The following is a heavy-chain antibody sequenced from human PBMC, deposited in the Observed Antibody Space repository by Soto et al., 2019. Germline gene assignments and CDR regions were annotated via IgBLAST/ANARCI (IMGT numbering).Heavy chain of an antibody. V-gene: IGHV3-30-3*01. CDR1: GFTFSSYA. J-gene: IGHJ4*02. D-gene: IGHD5-12*01. CDR2: ISYDGSNK. CDR3: ARDLDRRDGSSIHFDY. Sequence: GGSLRLSCAASGFTFSSYAMHWVRQAPGKGLEWVAVISYDGSNKYYADSVKGRFTISRDNSKNTLYLQMNSLRAEDTAVYYCARDLDRRDGSSIHFDYWGKGTLVTVSS.